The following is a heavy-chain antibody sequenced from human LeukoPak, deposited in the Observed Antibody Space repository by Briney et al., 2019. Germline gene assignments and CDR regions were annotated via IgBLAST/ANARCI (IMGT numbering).Heavy chain of an antibody. Sequence: GGSLRLSCAASGFTFSSYGMHWVRQAPGMGLEWVAVISYDGSNKYYADSVKGRFTISRDNSKNTLYLQMNSLRAEDTAVYYCAKERPDSSGWYYYYYGMDVWGQGTTVTVSS. V-gene: IGHV3-30*18. D-gene: IGHD6-19*01. CDR1: GFTFSSYG. CDR2: ISYDGSNK. J-gene: IGHJ6*02. CDR3: AKERPDSSGWYYYYYGMDV.